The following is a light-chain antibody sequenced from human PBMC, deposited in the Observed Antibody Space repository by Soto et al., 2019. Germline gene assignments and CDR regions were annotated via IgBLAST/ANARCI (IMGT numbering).Light chain of an antibody. J-gene: IGKJ5*01. Sequence: DIQMTQSPSSLSASVGDRVTITCRASESINRHLNWYQQQPGKAPKLLIYGASTLQNGVRSRFRGGRSGTDFTLIVTNLHPDDFATYYCQQSYSALYITFGQGTRVQIK. CDR2: GAS. CDR3: QQSYSALYIT. V-gene: IGKV1-39*01. CDR1: ESINRH.